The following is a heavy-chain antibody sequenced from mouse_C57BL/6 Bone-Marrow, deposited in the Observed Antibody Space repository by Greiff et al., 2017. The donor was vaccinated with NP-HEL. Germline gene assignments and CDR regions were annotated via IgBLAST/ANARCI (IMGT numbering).Heavy chain of an antibody. Sequence: QVQLQQSGSELRSPGSSVKLSCKDFDSEVFPIAYMSWVRQKPGHGFEWIGGILPSIGRTIYGEKFEDKATVDADTLSNTAYLELNSLTSEDSAIYYCARGIYYDYGGFAYWGQGTLVTVSA. CDR2: ILPSIGRT. J-gene: IGHJ3*01. CDR3: ARGIYYDYGGFAY. D-gene: IGHD2-4*01. V-gene: IGHV15-2*01. CDR1: DSEVFPIAY.